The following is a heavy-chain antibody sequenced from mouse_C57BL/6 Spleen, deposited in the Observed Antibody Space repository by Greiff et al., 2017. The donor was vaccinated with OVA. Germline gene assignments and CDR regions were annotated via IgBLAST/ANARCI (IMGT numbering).Heavy chain of an antibody. J-gene: IGHJ3*01. Sequence: VQLQQSGPELVKPGASVKISCKASGYTFTDYYMNWVKQSHGKSLEWIGDINPNNGGTCYNQKFKGKATLTVDKSSSTAYMELRSLTSEDSAVYYCARWDYYPFAYWGQGTLVTVSA. CDR1: GYTFTDYY. D-gene: IGHD1-1*01. V-gene: IGHV1-26*01. CDR3: ARWDYYPFAY. CDR2: INPNNGGT.